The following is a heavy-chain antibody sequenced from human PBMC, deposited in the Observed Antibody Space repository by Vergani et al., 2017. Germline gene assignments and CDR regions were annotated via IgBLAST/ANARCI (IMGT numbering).Heavy chain of an antibody. V-gene: IGHV4-30-4*08. D-gene: IGHD3-10*01. CDR1: GGSISSGDYY. J-gene: IGHJ6*02. CDR2: IYYSGST. CDR3: ARVGVVRGVSYYYYYYGMDV. Sequence: ESGPGLVKPSQTLSLTCTVSGGSISSGDYYWSWIRQPPGKGLEWIGYIYYSGSTYYNPSLKSRVTISVDTSKNQFSLKLSSVTAADTAVYYCARVGVVRGVSYYYYYYGMDVWGQGTTVTVSS.